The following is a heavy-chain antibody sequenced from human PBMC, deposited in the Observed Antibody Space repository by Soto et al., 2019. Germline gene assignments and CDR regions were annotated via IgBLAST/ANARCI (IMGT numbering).Heavy chain of an antibody. CDR3: ARRWGTTFDY. V-gene: IGHV4-59*08. Sequence: QVQLQESGPGLVKPSETLSLTCTVSGGSISSYYWSWIRQPPGKGLEWIGYIYYSGSTNYNPPLTSRVPISADTSKTQFSLKLSSVTAADTAVYYCARRWGTTFDYWGQGTLVTVSS. J-gene: IGHJ4*02. CDR1: GGSISSYY. D-gene: IGHD3-16*01. CDR2: IYYSGST.